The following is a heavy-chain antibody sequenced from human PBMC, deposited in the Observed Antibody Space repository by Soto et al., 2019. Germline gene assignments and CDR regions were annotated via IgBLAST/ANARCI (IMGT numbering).Heavy chain of an antibody. J-gene: IGHJ5*02. CDR2: MNPNSGNT. CDR1: GYTFTSYD. D-gene: IGHD3-3*01. CDR3: ARGSTYDFWSGYSNWFDP. V-gene: IGHV1-8*01. Sequence: ASVKVSCKASGYTFTSYDINWVRQATGQGLEWMGWMNPNSGNTGYAQKFQGRVTMTRNTSISTAYMELSSLRSEDTAVYCCARGSTYDFWSGYSNWFDPWGQGTLVTVSS.